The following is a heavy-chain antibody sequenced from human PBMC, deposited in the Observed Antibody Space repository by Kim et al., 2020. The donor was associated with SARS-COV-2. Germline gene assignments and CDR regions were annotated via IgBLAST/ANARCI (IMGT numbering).Heavy chain of an antibody. CDR2: ISGSGGST. D-gene: IGHD3-3*01. CDR1: GFTFSSYA. J-gene: IGHJ4*02. V-gene: IGHV3-23*01. Sequence: GGSLRLSCAASGFTFSSYAMSWVRQAPGKGLEWVSAISGSGGSTYYADSVKGRFTISRDNSKNTLYLQMNSLRAEDTAVYYCAKGEWVGDFWSGYYTGIGIDDRYYFDYWGQGTLVTVSS. CDR3: AKGEWVGDFWSGYYTGIGIDDRYYFDY.